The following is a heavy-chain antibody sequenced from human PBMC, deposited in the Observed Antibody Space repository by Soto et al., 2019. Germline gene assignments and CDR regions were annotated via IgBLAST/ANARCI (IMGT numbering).Heavy chain of an antibody. D-gene: IGHD2-21*02. J-gene: IGHJ6*02. V-gene: IGHV1-46*01. Sequence: GASVKVSCKASGYTFTTYFLHWVRQAPGQGLEWMGIINPSDGSTSYTQKFQGRVTMTRDTSTSTVYMELSNLRSDDTAVYYCARATDIVVVAALANHYYGMAVWRQGTPATVSS. CDR3: ARATDIVVVAALANHYYGMAV. CDR1: GYTFTTYF. CDR2: INPSDGST.